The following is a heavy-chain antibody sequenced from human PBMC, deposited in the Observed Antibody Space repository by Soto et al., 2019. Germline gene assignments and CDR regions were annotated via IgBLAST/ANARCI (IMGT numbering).Heavy chain of an antibody. J-gene: IGHJ4*02. D-gene: IGHD2-21*01. CDR2: ISGSGDST. V-gene: IGHV3-23*01. CDR1: GFTFRGYA. Sequence: EEQLLESGGGLAQPGGSLRLSCAASGFTFRGYAMSWVRQAPGKGPEWVSGISGSGDSTYHAKSVQGRFIISRDNSKNTLYLEINSLRAEDTAVYYCAKAYGASHSPFDCWGQGTLVAVSS. CDR3: AKAYGASHSPFDC.